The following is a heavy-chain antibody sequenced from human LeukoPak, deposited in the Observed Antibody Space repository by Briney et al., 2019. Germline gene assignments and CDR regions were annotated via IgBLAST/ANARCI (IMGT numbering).Heavy chain of an antibody. CDR2: VYYSGIT. V-gene: IGHV4-39*07. J-gene: IGHJ4*02. CDR3: AREDADMAPGFDY. CDR1: GGSISGRSYY. Sequence: SETLSLTCNVSGGSISGRSYYWGWIRQPPGKGLEWIGSVYYSGITYYNTSLRSRVTILVDTSENQFSLKVSSVTAADTAVYYCAREDADMAPGFDYWGQGTLVTVSS. D-gene: IGHD5-24*01.